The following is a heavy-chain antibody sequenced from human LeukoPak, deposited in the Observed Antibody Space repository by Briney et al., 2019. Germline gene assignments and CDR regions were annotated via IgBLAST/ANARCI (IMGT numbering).Heavy chain of an antibody. D-gene: IGHD5-12*01. V-gene: IGHV1-2*02. CDR2: INPNSGDT. J-gene: IGHJ4*02. Sequence: ASVNVSCKASGYTFTGYFIHWVRQAPGQGLEWMGWINPNSGDTNYAQKFQGRVTMTRDTSVNTAYMDLISLRSDDTAVYHCARAYTGFEAFDYWGQGVPVTVSS. CDR3: ARAYTGFEAFDY. CDR1: GYTFTGYF.